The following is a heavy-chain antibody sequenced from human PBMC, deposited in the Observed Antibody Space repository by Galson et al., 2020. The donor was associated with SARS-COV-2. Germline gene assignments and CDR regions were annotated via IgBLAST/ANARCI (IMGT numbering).Heavy chain of an antibody. CDR3: AMGVVPAESYGMDV. D-gene: IGHD2-2*01. CDR2: ISWNSGSI. CDR1: GFTFDDYA. Sequence: SLKISCAASGFTFDDYAMHWVRQAPGKGLEWVSGISWNSGSIGYAHSVKGRFTISRDNAKNSLYLQMNSLRAEDTALYYCAMGVVPAESYGMDVWGQGTTVTVSS. V-gene: IGHV3-9*01. J-gene: IGHJ6*02.